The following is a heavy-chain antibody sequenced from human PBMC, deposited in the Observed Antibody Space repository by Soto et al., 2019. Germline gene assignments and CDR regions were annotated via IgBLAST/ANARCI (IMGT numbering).Heavy chain of an antibody. CDR1: GYTFTSYA. D-gene: IGHD3-10*01. J-gene: IGHJ4*02. Sequence: QVQLVQSGAEVKKPGASVKVSCKASGYTFTSYAMHWVRQAPGQRLEWMGWIDAGNGNTKYSQKFQGRVTITRDTSASTAYMELSSLRSEDTAVYYCARDPGFGELVPGNYWGQGTLVTVSS. CDR3: ARDPGFGELVPGNY. V-gene: IGHV1-3*01. CDR2: IDAGNGNT.